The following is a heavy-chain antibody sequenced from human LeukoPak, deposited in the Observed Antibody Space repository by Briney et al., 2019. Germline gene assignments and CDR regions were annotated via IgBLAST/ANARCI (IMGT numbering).Heavy chain of an antibody. CDR2: ISWNSGSI. J-gene: IGHJ4*02. CDR1: GFTFDDYA. V-gene: IGHV3-9*01. D-gene: IGHD2-15*01. CDR3: AKDVYCSGGSCYAFDY. Sequence: HPGGSLRLSCAASGFTFDDYAMHWVRQAPGKGLEWVSGISWNSGSIGYADSVKGRFTISRDNAKNSLYLQMNSLRAEDTALYYCAKDVYCSGGSCYAFDYWGQGTLVTVSS.